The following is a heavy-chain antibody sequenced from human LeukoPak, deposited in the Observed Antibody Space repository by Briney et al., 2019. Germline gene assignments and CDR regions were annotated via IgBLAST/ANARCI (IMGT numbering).Heavy chain of an antibody. V-gene: IGHV4-4*07. CDR1: GGSISSYY. Sequence: PSETLSLTCTVSGGSISSYYWSWIRQPAGKGLEWIGRIYTSGSTNYNPSLKSRVTMSVDTSKNQFSLKLSSVTAADTAVYYCARAGYSSGWYYFDSWGQGALVTVSS. CDR2: IYTSGST. CDR3: ARAGYSSGWYYFDS. J-gene: IGHJ4*02. D-gene: IGHD6-19*01.